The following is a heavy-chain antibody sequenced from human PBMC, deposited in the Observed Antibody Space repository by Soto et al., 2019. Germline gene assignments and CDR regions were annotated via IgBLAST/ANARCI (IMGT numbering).Heavy chain of an antibody. D-gene: IGHD4-17*01. J-gene: IGHJ3*02. Sequence: SETLSLTCTVSGGSISSYYWSWIRQPPGKGLEWIGYIYYSGSTNYNPSLKSRVTISVDTSKNQFSLKLSSVTAADTAVYYCARVDYGDYYAFDIWGQGTMVTVS. V-gene: IGHV4-59*01. CDR1: GGSISSYY. CDR2: IYYSGST. CDR3: ARVDYGDYYAFDI.